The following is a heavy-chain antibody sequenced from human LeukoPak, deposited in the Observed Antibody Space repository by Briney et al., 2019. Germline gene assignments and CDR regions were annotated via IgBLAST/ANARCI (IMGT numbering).Heavy chain of an antibody. CDR3: ARGQVPAARGYNWFDP. CDR2: TNARGDT. CDR1: GWSFNDYY. Sequence: NPSETLSLTCAVYGWSFNDYYWNWIRQPPGKGLEWIGETNARGDTNFNPSLKSRVTISVDTSKSQFSLRLTSMIAADTAVYYCARGQVPAARGYNWFDPWGQGTLVTVSS. D-gene: IGHD2-2*01. V-gene: IGHV4-34*01. J-gene: IGHJ5*02.